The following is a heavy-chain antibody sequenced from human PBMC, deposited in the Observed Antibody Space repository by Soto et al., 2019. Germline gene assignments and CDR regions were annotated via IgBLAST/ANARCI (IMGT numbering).Heavy chain of an antibody. CDR2: ISYDGSNK. CDR3: ANDLSRGGLRGGSSRGYYYGMDV. Sequence: QVQLVESGGGVVQPGRSLRLSCAASGFTFSSYGMHWVRQAPGKGLEWVAVISYDGSNKYYADSVKGRFAISRDNSKHALYLQMSSLRAEYTAVYYCANDLSRGGLRGGSSRGYYYGMDVWGQGTTVTVSS. V-gene: IGHV3-30*18. CDR1: GFTFSSYG. D-gene: IGHD2-15*01. J-gene: IGHJ6*02.